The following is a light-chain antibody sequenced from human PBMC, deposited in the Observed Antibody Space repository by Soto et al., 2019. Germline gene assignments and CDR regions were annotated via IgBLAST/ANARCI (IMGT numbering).Light chain of an antibody. Sequence: DIQMTQSPSTLSASVGDRVTITCRASQSISSWLAWYQQKPGKAPKLLIYKASSLESGVPSRFSGSGSGTEFTLSISSLQPDDFASYYFQQYISYPLTFGGGTKVEIK. CDR2: KAS. CDR3: QQYISYPLT. V-gene: IGKV1-5*03. J-gene: IGKJ4*02. CDR1: QSISSW.